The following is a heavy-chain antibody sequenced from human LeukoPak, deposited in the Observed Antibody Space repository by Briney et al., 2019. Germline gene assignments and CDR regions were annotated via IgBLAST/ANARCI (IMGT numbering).Heavy chain of an antibody. Sequence: PSETLSLTCTVSGGSISSSSYYWGWIRQPPGKGLEWIGSIYYSGSTYYNPSLKSRLTIVVDTSKNQFTLKLKSVTAADTAVYYCARKGLRLLDWLSEYFFDYWGQGNLVTVSS. D-gene: IGHD3-3*01. V-gene: IGHV4-39*01. J-gene: IGHJ4*02. CDR3: ARKGLRLLDWLSEYFFDY. CDR1: GGSISSSSYY. CDR2: IYYSGST.